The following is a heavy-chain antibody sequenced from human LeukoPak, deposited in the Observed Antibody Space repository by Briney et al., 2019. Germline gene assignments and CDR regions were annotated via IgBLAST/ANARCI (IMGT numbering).Heavy chain of an antibody. CDR1: EFSVGSNY. CDR3: ARAGSHDAFDI. J-gene: IGHJ3*02. CDR2: IYSGGST. D-gene: IGHD1-26*01. Sequence: GGSLRLSCAASEFSVGSNYMTWVRQAPGKGLEWVSLIYSGGSTYYADSVKGRFTISRDNSKNTLYLQMNSLRAEDTAVYYCARAGSHDAFDIWGQGTMVTVSS. V-gene: IGHV3-66*01.